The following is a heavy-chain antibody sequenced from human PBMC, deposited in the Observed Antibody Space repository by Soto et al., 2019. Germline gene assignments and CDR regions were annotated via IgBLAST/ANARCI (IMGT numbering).Heavy chain of an antibody. CDR1: GGSLSGYY. V-gene: IGHV4-34*01. Sequence: SETLSLTCAVYGGSLSGYYWSWIRQPPGKGLEWIGEINHSGSTNYNPSLKSRVTISVDTSKNQFSLKLSSVTAADTAVYYCARGLGATAWFDPWGQGTLVTVSS. D-gene: IGHD5-12*01. CDR2: INHSGST. J-gene: IGHJ5*02. CDR3: ARGLGATAWFDP.